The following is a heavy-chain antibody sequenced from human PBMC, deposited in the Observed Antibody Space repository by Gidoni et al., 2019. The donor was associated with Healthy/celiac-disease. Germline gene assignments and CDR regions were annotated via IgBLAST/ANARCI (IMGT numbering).Heavy chain of an antibody. V-gene: IGHV4-34*01. CDR1: GGSFSGYY. D-gene: IGHD3-10*01. CDR3: AREGRGPRLRAFDI. CDR2: INHSGST. Sequence: QVQLQQWGAGLLKPSETLSLTCAVYGGSFSGYYWSWIRQPPGKGLEWIGEINHSGSTNYNPSLKSRVTISVDTSKNQFSLKLSSVTAADTAVYYCAREGRGPRLRAFDIWGQGTMVTVSS. J-gene: IGHJ3*02.